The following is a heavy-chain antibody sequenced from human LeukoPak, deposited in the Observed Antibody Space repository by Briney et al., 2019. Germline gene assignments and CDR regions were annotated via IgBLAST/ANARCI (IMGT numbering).Heavy chain of an antibody. CDR3: ARPPYPSSGTYYFYY. D-gene: IGHD3-10*01. Sequence: PGGSLRLSCAASGFIVSRYWMSWIRQPPGKGLEWIGEINHSGSTNYNPSLKSRVTISVDTSKNQFSLKLSSVTAADTAVYYCARPPYPSSGTYYFYYWGQGTLVTVSS. V-gene: IGHV4-34*01. CDR1: GFIVSRYW. J-gene: IGHJ4*02. CDR2: INHSGST.